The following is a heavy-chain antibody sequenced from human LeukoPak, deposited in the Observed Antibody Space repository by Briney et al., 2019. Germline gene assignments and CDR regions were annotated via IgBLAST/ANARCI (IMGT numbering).Heavy chain of an antibody. D-gene: IGHD3/OR15-3a*01. Sequence: GGSLRLSCAASGSTFSNAWMSWVRQAPGKGLEWVGRIKRKGDDVTIDYAAPVKGRLTISRDDSKNTLYLQMNSLKSEDTAVYYCTAGTGRSDFDDWGQGTLVTVSS. CDR2: IKRKGDDVTI. CDR3: TAGTGRSDFDD. V-gene: IGHV3-15*01. CDR1: GSTFSNAW. J-gene: IGHJ4*02.